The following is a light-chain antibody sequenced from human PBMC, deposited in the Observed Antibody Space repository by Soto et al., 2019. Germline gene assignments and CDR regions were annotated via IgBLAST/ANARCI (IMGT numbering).Light chain of an antibody. J-gene: IGKJ4*01. Sequence: DLHMKQYPSSLSASVGDRVTITCRASQSISSYLNWYQQKPGKAPKLLIYAASSLQSGVPSRFSGSGSGTDFTLTISSLQPEDFATYYFQQSYSIPLTFGGGTRLDI. CDR2: AAS. V-gene: IGKV1-39*01. CDR1: QSISSY. CDR3: QQSYSIPLT.